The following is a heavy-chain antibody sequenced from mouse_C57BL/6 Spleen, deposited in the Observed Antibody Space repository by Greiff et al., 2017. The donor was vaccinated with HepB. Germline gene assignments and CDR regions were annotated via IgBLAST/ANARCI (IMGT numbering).Heavy chain of an antibody. D-gene: IGHD2-3*01. Sequence: VQLQQPGAELVMPGASVKLSCKASGYTFTSYWMHWVKQRPGQGLEWIGEIDPSDSYTNYNQKFKGKSTLTVDKSSSTAYMQLSSLTSEDSAVYYCARSGDCYYVYYAMDYWGQGTSVTVSS. CDR3: ARSGDCYYVYYAMDY. V-gene: IGHV1-69*01. CDR2: IDPSDSYT. J-gene: IGHJ4*01. CDR1: GYTFTSYW.